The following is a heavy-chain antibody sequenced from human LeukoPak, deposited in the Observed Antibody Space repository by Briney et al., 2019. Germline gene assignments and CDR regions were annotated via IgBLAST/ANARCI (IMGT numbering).Heavy chain of an antibody. V-gene: IGHV5-51*01. Sequence: GESLKISCKSSQYSFSNYWIGWVRQMPRKGLEWLGMIYPGDSNTRYSPSFQGHVTISADKSISTAYLQWSSLRASDTAIYYCARHQGYFDPWGQGTLVTVSS. D-gene: IGHD3-22*01. CDR1: QYSFSNYW. J-gene: IGHJ5*02. CDR3: ARHQGYFDP. CDR2: IYPGDSNT.